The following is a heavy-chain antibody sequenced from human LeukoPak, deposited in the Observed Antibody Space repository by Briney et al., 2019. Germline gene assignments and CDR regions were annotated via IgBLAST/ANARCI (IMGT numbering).Heavy chain of an antibody. CDR1: GFTFSSYE. CDR2: ISSSGSTI. Sequence: GGSLRLSCAASGFTFSSYEMNWVRQAPGKGLEWVSYISSSGSTIYYADSVKGRFTISRDNAKNSLYLHMNSLRAEDTAVYHCARDYGGSSPFDYWGQGTLVTVSS. V-gene: IGHV3-48*03. CDR3: ARDYGGSSPFDY. J-gene: IGHJ4*02. D-gene: IGHD4-23*01.